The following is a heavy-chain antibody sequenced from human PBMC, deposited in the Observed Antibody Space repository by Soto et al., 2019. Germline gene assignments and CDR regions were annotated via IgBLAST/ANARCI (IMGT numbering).Heavy chain of an antibody. CDR3: ARDPWAADY. CDR1: GFTVSTKY. Sequence: PGGSLRLSCAASGFTVSTKYMSWVCQAPGKGLEWVSVIYSGGSTFYADSVRGRFTISRDNSKNTVNLQMNSLRAEDTAVYYCARDPWAADYWGQGTLVTVSS. J-gene: IGHJ4*02. D-gene: IGHD3-16*01. CDR2: IYSGGST. V-gene: IGHV3-66*01.